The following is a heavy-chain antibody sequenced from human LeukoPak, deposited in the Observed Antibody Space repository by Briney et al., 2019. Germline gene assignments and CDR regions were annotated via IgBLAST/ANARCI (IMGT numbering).Heavy chain of an antibody. CDR1: GGTFSSYA. D-gene: IGHD2-2*02. CDR2: IIPIFGTA. Sequence: SVKVSCKASGGTFSSYAISWVRQAPGQGLEWMGGIIPIFGTANYAQKFQGRVTITADESTSTAYMELSSLRSEDTAVYYCARRYCSGTSCYKSLEDYWGQGTLVTVSS. CDR3: ARRYCSGTSCYKSLEDY. V-gene: IGHV1-69*01. J-gene: IGHJ4*02.